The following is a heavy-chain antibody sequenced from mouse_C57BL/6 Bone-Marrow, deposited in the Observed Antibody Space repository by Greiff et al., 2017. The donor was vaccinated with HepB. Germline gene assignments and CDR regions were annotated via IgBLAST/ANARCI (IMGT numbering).Heavy chain of an antibody. Sequence: EVKLVESGEGLVKPGGSLKLSCAASGFTFSSYAMPWVRQTPEKRLECVAYISSGGDYIYYADTVKGRYTISRDNARNTLYLQVSSLKSEDTAMYYCARPVGWLPFAYWGQGTIVTVSA. D-gene: IGHD2-3*01. J-gene: IGHJ3*01. CDR2: ISSGGDYI. CDR3: ARPVGWLPFAY. V-gene: IGHV5S21*01. CDR1: GFTFSSYA.